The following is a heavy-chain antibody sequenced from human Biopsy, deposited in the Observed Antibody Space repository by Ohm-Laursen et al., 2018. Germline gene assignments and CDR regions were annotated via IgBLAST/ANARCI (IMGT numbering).Heavy chain of an antibody. CDR1: GFTFSSHA. J-gene: IGHJ5*02. CDR2: INGSGGST. CDR3: ARDRCDFCGGSPFDP. V-gene: IGHV3-23*01. D-gene: IGHD3-3*01. Sequence: SLRLSCAASGFTFSSHAMSWVRQAPGKGLECVSVINGSGGSTYYADPVKGRFTISRDNSKNTLYLQMNSLRAEDTAFYYCARDRCDFCGGSPFDPWGQGTLVTVS.